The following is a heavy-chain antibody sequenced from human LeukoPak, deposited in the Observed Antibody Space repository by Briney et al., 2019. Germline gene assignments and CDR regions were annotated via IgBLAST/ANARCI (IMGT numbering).Heavy chain of an antibody. CDR1: GGFITNYY. D-gene: IGHD3-3*01. CDR3: ARDRASFDFWSGYYF. CDR2: ISYNGNT. J-gene: IGHJ4*02. Sequence: SETLSLTCTVSGGFITNYYWSWIRQPPGKGLEWIGYISYNGNTKYNPSLKSRVTMSVDSSKNQYSLKLSSVTAADTAVYYCARDRASFDFWSGYYFWGQGTLVTVSS. V-gene: IGHV4-59*01.